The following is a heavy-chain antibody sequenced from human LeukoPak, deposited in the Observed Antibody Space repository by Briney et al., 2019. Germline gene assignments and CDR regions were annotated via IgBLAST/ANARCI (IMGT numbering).Heavy chain of an antibody. CDR3: ARPKSFGWYFDL. D-gene: IGHD1-26*01. CDR1: GDSTNSHY. J-gene: IGHJ2*01. V-gene: IGHV4-59*08. CDR2: IYYSGST. Sequence: SETLSLTCTVSGDSTNSHYWSWIRQPPGKGLERIGYIYYSGSTNYNPSLKSRVTISVDTSKNQFSLNLSSVTAADTAVYYCARPKSFGWYFDLWGRGTLVTVSS.